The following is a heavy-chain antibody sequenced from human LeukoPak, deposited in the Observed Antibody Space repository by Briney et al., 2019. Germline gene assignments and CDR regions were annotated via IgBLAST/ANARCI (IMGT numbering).Heavy chain of an antibody. CDR1: GFTFSSYW. V-gene: IGHV3-7*03. CDR3: AKVLKQWLWDY. D-gene: IGHD6-19*01. CDR2: IKQGGSEK. J-gene: IGHJ4*02. Sequence: PGGSLRLSCAASGFTFSSYWMSWVRQAPGKGLEWVANIKQGGSEKYYVDSVKGRFTISRDNAKNSLYLQMNSLRAEDTAVYYCAKVLKQWLWDYWGQGTLVTVSS.